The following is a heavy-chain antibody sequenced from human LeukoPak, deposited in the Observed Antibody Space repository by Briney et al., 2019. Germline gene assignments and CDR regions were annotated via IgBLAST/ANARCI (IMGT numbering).Heavy chain of an antibody. CDR1: GFTFDDYA. CDR3: AKDMGSSWYNAFDI. D-gene: IGHD6-13*01. V-gene: IGHV3-9*01. Sequence: GGSLRLSCAASGFTFDDYAMHWVRQAPGKGLERVSGISWNSGSIGYADSVKGRFTISRDNAKNSLYLQMNSLRAEDTALYYCAKDMGSSWYNAFDIWGQGTMVTVSS. J-gene: IGHJ3*02. CDR2: ISWNSGSI.